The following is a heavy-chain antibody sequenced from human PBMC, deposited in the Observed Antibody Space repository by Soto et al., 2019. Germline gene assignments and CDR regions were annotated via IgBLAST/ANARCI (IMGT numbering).Heavy chain of an antibody. CDR3: ARDTPVVVVAATFNGMDV. Sequence: QVQLQESGPGLVKPSQTLSLTCTVSGGSISSGGYYWSWIRQHPGKGLEWIGYIYYSGSTYYNPSLKSRVTIPVDTSKNQFSLKLSSVTAADTAVYYCARDTPVVVVAATFNGMDVWGQGTTVTVSS. CDR2: IYYSGST. CDR1: GGSISSGGYY. D-gene: IGHD2-15*01. J-gene: IGHJ6*02. V-gene: IGHV4-31*03.